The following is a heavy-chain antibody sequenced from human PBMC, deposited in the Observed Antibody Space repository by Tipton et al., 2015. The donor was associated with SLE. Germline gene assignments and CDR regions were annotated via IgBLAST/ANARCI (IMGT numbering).Heavy chain of an antibody. V-gene: IGHV4-39*07. J-gene: IGHJ4*02. CDR1: GGSVSSGSFC. D-gene: IGHD6-13*01. CDR2: INHSGST. Sequence: TLSLTCIVFGGSVSSGSFCWSWIRQPPGKGLEWIGEINHSGSTNYNPSLKSRVTISVDTSKNQFSLKLSSVTAADTAVYYCASWYSSSWYYFDYWGQGTLVTVSS. CDR3: ASWYSSSWYYFDY.